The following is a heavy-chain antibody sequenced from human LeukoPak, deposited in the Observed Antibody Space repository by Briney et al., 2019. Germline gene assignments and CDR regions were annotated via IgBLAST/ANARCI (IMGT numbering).Heavy chain of an antibody. CDR2: INPNSGGT. V-gene: IGHV1-2*02. CDR3: ARAKVERVYCSSTSCYTPFDP. J-gene: IGHJ5*02. D-gene: IGHD2-2*02. CDR1: GYTFTGYY. Sequence: ASVKVSCKASGYTFTGYYMRWVRQAPGQGLEWMGWINPNSGGTNYAQKFQGRVTMTRDTSISTAYMELSRLRSDDTAVYYCARAKVERVYCSSTSCYTPFDPWGQGTLVTVSS.